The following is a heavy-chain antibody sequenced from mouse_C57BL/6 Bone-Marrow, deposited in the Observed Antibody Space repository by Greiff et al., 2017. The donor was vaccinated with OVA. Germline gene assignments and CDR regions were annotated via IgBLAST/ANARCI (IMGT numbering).Heavy chain of an antibody. CDR2: ISDGGSYT. Sequence: EVKLMESGGGLVKPGGSLKLSCAASGFTFSSYAMSWVRQTPEKRLEWVATISDGGSYTYYPDNVKGRFTISRDNAKNNLYLQMSHLKSEDTAMYYCARRGGNYFDYWGQGTTLTVSS. D-gene: IGHD1-1*01. CDR3: ARRGGNYFDY. J-gene: IGHJ2*01. CDR1: GFTFSSYA. V-gene: IGHV5-4*03.